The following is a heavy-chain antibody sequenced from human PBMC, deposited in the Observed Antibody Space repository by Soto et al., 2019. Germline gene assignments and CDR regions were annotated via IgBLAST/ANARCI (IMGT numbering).Heavy chain of an antibody. CDR1: GFTFSSYA. J-gene: IGHJ4*02. D-gene: IGHD3-9*01. CDR2: ISYDGSNK. CDR3: ARGGSYNNFLTGYYDLPPTLGYLAY. V-gene: IGHV3-30-3*01. Sequence: PGGSLRLSCAASGFTFSSYARHWVRQAPGKGLEWVAVISYDGSNKYYADSVKGRFTISRDNSKNTLYLKMSSLRAEDTAVYYWARGGSYNNFLTGYYDLPPTLGYLAYGGQGTLVTVSS.